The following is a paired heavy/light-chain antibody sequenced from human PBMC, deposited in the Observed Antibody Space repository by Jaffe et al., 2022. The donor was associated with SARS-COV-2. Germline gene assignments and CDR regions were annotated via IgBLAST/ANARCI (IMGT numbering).Heavy chain of an antibody. V-gene: IGHV3-33*01. Sequence: QVQLVESGGGVVQPGRSLRLSCAASGFIFSNYGMHWVRQAPGKGLEWVAVIWYDGSKKYYADSVKGRFTISRDDSKNALYLQMSSLRAEDSAVYYCAREVYLYYFDYWGQGTLVTVPS. CDR2: IWYDGSKK. CDR1: GFIFSNYG. J-gene: IGHJ4*02. CDR3: AREVYLYYFDY.
Light chain of an antibody. Sequence: QTVVTQEPSFSVSPGGTVTLTCGLSSGSVSTNYYPSWYQQTPGQAPRTLIYSTNTRSSGVPDRFTGSILGNKAALTITGAQAEDESNYHCVMYMGSGIWVFGGGTKLTVL. CDR1: SGSVSTNYY. CDR3: VMYMGSGIWV. CDR2: STN. V-gene: IGLV8-61*01. J-gene: IGLJ3*02.